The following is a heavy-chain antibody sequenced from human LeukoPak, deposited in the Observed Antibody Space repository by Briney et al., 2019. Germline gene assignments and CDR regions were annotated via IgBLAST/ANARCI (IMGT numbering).Heavy chain of an antibody. V-gene: IGHV1-46*01. J-gene: IGHJ4*02. Sequence: ASVKVSCKASGYTFTSYYMHWVRQAPGQGLEWMGIINPSGGSTSYAQKFQGRVTMTRDTSTSTVYMELSSLRSEDTAVYYCARDGGGFHDYVWGNYRYTLDHWGQGTLVTVSS. CDR3: ARDGGGFHDYVWGNYRYTLDH. D-gene: IGHD3-16*02. CDR1: GYTFTSYY. CDR2: INPSGGST.